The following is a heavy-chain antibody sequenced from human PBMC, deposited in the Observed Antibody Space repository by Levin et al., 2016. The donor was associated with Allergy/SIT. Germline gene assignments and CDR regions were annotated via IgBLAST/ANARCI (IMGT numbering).Heavy chain of an antibody. J-gene: IGHJ4*02. CDR3: ARGTQLVRNYFDY. CDR2: IYYSGST. D-gene: IGHD6-13*01. Sequence: WIRQPPGKGLEWIGYIYYSGSTNYNPSLKSRVTISVDTSKNQFSLKLSSVTAADTAVYYCARGTQLVRNYFDYWGQGTLVTVSS. V-gene: IGHV4-59*01.